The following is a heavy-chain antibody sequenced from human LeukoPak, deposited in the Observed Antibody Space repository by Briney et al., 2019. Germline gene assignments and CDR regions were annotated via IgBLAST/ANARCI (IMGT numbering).Heavy chain of an antibody. CDR3: ARDRGGYATSQNYYYYGMDV. J-gene: IGHJ6*02. Sequence: PGGSLRLSCAASGFTVSSNYMSWVRQAPGKGLEWVSAIYSGGSTYYADSVKGRFTISRDNSKNTLYLQMNSLRAEDTAVYYCARDRGGYATSQNYYYYGMDVWGQGTTVTVSS. D-gene: IGHD5-12*01. CDR2: IYSGGST. CDR1: GFTVSSNY. V-gene: IGHV3-66*01.